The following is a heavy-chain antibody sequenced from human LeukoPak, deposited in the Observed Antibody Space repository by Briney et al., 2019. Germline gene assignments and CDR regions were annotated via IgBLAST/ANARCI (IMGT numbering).Heavy chain of an antibody. V-gene: IGHV3-30*04. J-gene: IGHJ6*03. CDR1: GFTFSSYA. CDR3: AREYGSGSYNYYYYMDV. Sequence: GGSLRLSCAASGFTFSSYAMHWVRQAPGKGLEWVAVISYDGSNKYYADSVKGRFTISRDNSKNTLYLQMNSLRAEDTAVYYCAREYGSGSYNYYYYMDVWGKGTTVTVSS. D-gene: IGHD3-10*01. CDR2: ISYDGSNK.